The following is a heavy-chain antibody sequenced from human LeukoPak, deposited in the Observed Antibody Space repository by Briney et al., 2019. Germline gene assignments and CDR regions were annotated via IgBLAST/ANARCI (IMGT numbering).Heavy chain of an antibody. CDR2: ISSSSSYI. CDR1: GFTFSSYS. Sequence: GGSLRLSCAASGFTFSSYSMNWVRQAPGKGLEWVSSISSSSSYIYYADSVKGRFTISRDNAKNSLYLQMNSLRAEDTAVYYCARGGFGIAAAGAEEDAFDIWGQGTMVTVSS. V-gene: IGHV3-21*01. D-gene: IGHD6-13*01. J-gene: IGHJ3*02. CDR3: ARGGFGIAAAGAEEDAFDI.